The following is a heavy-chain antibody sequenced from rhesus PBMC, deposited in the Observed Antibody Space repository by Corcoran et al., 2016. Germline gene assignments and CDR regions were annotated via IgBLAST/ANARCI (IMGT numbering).Heavy chain of an antibody. Sequence: QVQLQESGPAVVKPSETLSLTCAVSGGSISSSNWWSWIRQSPGKGLEWIGGIYGSGGSPGYNPSLKSRVTLSIATSKHQFSLKLSSVNAADTAVYYCARHEDIAAAGRFDVWGPGVLVTVSS. D-gene: IGHD6-25*01. CDR3: ARHEDIAAAGRFDV. CDR1: GGSISSSNW. CDR2: IYGSGGSP. J-gene: IGHJ5-1*01. V-gene: IGHV4-93*02.